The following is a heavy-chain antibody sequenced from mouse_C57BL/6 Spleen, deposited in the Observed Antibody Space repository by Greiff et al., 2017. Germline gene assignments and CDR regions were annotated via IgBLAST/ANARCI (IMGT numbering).Heavy chain of an antibody. CDR1: GFTFSSYA. V-gene: IGHV5-4*01. CDR3: ARDGWLLSLFAY. J-gene: IGHJ3*01. CDR2: ISDGGSYT. D-gene: IGHD2-3*01. Sequence: EVKLMESGGGLVKPGGSLKLSCAASGFTFSSYAMSWVRQTPEKRLEWVATISDGGSYTYYPDNVKGRFTISRDNATNNLYLQMSHLKSEDTAMYYCARDGWLLSLFAYWGQGTLVTVSA.